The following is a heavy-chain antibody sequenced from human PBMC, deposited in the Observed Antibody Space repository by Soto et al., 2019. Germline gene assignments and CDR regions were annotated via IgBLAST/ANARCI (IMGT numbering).Heavy chain of an antibody. CDR3: AIDLRFRGFYGMDV. Sequence: QVQLQESGPGLVKPSQTLSLTCTVSGGSISSGGYYWSWIRQNPGKGLEWIGYIYYIGSTYYNPSLKSRVTISVDTSKNQFSLKLSSVTAADTAVYYCAIDLRFRGFYGMDVWGQGTTVTVSS. J-gene: IGHJ6*02. V-gene: IGHV4-31*03. CDR1: GGSISSGGYY. CDR2: IYYIGST. D-gene: IGHD3-10*01.